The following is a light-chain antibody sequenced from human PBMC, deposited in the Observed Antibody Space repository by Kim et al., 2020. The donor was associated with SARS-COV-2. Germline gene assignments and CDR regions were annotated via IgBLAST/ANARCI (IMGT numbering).Light chain of an antibody. Sequence: SPGERATLSCRARQGISSSYLAWYPQKPGQAHRLLIYDASNRATDIPVRFSGSGSGTDFTLTINRLGPEDFAVYYCQQYGSSPWTFGRGTKVDIK. CDR2: DAS. CDR3: QQYGSSPWT. CDR1: QGISSSY. V-gene: IGKV3-20*01. J-gene: IGKJ1*01.